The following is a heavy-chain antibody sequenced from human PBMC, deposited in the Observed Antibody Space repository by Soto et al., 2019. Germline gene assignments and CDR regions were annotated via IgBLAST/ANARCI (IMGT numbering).Heavy chain of an antibody. CDR1: GYTFANYG. J-gene: IGHJ3*02. D-gene: IGHD5-12*01. CDR3: AREGGYNPQAFDI. CDR2: ISADSGTT. Sequence: QVQLVQSGTAVTKPGTSVKVSCKTSGYTFANYGISWVRQAPGQRLEWMGWISADSGTTNYAQNLQGRVTMTTDTSTSRAYMGLRSLRSDDTAMYYCAREGGYNPQAFDIWGQGTMVTVSS. V-gene: IGHV1-18*01.